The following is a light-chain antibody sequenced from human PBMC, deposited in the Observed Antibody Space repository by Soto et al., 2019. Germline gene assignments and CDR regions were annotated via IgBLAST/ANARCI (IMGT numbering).Light chain of an antibody. J-gene: IGKJ4*01. CDR3: QETHSTPLT. CDR2: TIS. CDR1: QSISNS. V-gene: IGKV1-39*01. Sequence: DIQMTQSPSSLAAVVGDRVTITCRASQSISNSLNWYQQKPGKAPRLLISTISSLQSGVPSRFTGSGSGTDFTLTISSPLPEDFATYYCQETHSTPLTFGGGTKVEV.